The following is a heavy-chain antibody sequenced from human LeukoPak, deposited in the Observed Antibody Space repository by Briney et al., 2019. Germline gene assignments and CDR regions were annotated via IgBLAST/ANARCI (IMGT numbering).Heavy chain of an antibody. CDR2: IYRAGGT. D-gene: IGHD6-13*01. V-gene: IGHV3-66*01. CDR1: GFTFSSYA. CDR3: ARGFSPVTAAEFYFDY. Sequence: GGSLRLSCAASGFTFSSYAMHWVRQAPGKGLEWVSAIYRAGGTYYADSVKGRFTISRDHSKNTLYLQMNSLRVDDTAVYFCARGFSPVTAAEFYFDYWGQGTLVTVSS. J-gene: IGHJ4*02.